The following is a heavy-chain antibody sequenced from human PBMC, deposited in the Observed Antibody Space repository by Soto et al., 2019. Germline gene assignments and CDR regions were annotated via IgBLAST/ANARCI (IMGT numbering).Heavy chain of an antibody. Sequence: GESLKISCKGSGYSFTSYWIGWVRQMPGKGLEWMGIIHPGDSDTKYSPSFQGQVTISADKSISTAYLQWNTLKTSDTATYYCARLPTGFPNWFDPWGQGTLVTVSS. CDR3: ARLPTGFPNWFDP. V-gene: IGHV5-51*01. CDR1: GYSFTSYW. D-gene: IGHD4-17*01. CDR2: IHPGDSDT. J-gene: IGHJ5*02.